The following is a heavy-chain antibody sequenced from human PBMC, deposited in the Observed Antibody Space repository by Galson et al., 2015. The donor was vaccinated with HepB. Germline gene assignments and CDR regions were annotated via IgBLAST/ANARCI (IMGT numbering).Heavy chain of an antibody. Sequence: SLRLSCAASGFTFSSYWMSWVRQAPGKGLEWVANIKQDGSEKYYVDSVKGRFTISRDNAKNSLYLQMNSLRAEDTAVYYCRSGSYSSSWYPYYYYGMDVWGQGTTVTVSS. D-gene: IGHD6-13*01. J-gene: IGHJ6*02. V-gene: IGHV3-7*05. CDR2: IKQDGSEK. CDR1: GFTFSSYW. CDR3: RSGSYSSSWYPYYYYGMDV.